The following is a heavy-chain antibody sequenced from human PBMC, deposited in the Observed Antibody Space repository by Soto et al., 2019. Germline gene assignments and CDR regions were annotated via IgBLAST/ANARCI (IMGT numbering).Heavy chain of an antibody. J-gene: IGHJ6*02. CDR2: IYYSGST. Sequence: SETLSLTCTVSGGSISSSSYYWGWIRQPPGKGLEWIGSIYYSGSTYYNPSLKSRVTISVDTSKNQFSLKLSSVTAADTAVYYCARSTGLWGGSGSYWDYYYGMDVWGQGTTVTVSS. D-gene: IGHD3-10*01. V-gene: IGHV4-39*01. CDR3: ARSTGLWGGSGSYWDYYYGMDV. CDR1: GGSISSSSYY.